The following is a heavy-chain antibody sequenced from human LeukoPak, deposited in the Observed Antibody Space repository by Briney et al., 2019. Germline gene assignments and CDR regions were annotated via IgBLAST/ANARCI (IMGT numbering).Heavy chain of an antibody. D-gene: IGHD4-17*01. Sequence: GGSLRVSCAASGFTFSSYWMSWVRQAPGKGLEWVTNIKQDGSEKYYVDSVKGRFTISRDNAKNSLYLQMNSLRAEDTAVYYCARDLYGDYSGGLFDYWGQGTLLSVSS. CDR2: IKQDGSEK. V-gene: IGHV3-7*01. J-gene: IGHJ4*02. CDR1: GFTFSSYW. CDR3: ARDLYGDYSGGLFDY.